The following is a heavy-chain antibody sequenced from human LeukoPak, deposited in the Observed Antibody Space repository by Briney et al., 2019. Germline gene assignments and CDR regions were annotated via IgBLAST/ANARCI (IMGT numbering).Heavy chain of an antibody. V-gene: IGHV3-23*01. Sequence: GGSLRLSCAASGFTFSTYAMSWVRQAPGKGLEWVSAVSGSGGSTYYADSVEGWFTISRDNSKNTLHLQMNSLRAEDTAVYYCAKRGVTGYKEAFDYWGQGTLVTVST. D-gene: IGHD3-9*01. CDR1: GFTFSTYA. J-gene: IGHJ4*02. CDR3: AKRGVTGYKEAFDY. CDR2: VSGSGGST.